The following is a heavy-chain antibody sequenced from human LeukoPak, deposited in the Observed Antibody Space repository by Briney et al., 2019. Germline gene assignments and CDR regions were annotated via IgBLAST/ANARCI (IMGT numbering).Heavy chain of an antibody. V-gene: IGHV3-30-3*01. CDR1: GFTFSSYA. CDR2: ISYDGSNK. J-gene: IGHJ4*02. CDR3: ARDLIHRSGEADY. Sequence: PGGSLRLSCAASGFTFSSYAMHWVRQAPGKGLEWVAVISYDGSNKYYADSVKGRFTISRDNAKNSLYLQMNSLRVEDTAVYYCARDLIHRSGEADYWGQGTLVTVSS. D-gene: IGHD3-22*01.